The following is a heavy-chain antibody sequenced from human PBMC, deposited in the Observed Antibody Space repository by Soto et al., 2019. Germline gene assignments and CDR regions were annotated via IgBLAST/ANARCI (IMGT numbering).Heavy chain of an antibody. V-gene: IGHV4-31*03. D-gene: IGHD6-19*01. J-gene: IGHJ4*02. CDR1: GGSISSGGFY. CDR3: AGHPVASAPYSTGWLFEY. CDR2: IYYSGTT. Sequence: QVQLQESGPGLVKPSQTLSLTCTVSGGSISSGGFYWSWIRQHPGKGLEWIGYIYYSGTTHYNPSLKSRVSISVDTSKNQFSLKLSSVTAADTAVYYCAGHPVASAPYSTGWLFEYWGQGTLVTVSS.